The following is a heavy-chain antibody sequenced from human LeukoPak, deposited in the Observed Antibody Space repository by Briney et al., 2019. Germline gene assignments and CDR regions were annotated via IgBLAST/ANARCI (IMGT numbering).Heavy chain of an antibody. CDR1: GYTFTGYY. V-gene: IGHV1-2*02. J-gene: IGHJ4*02. D-gene: IGHD2-8*01. CDR3: ARDVGRASIVLMPIRGGPFDY. Sequence: ASVKVSCKASGYTFTGYYMHWVRQAPGQGLEWMGWINPNSGGTNYAQKFQGRVTMTRDTSISTAYMELSRLRSDDTAVYYCARDVGRASIVLMPIRGGPFDYWGQGTLVTVSS. CDR2: INPNSGGT.